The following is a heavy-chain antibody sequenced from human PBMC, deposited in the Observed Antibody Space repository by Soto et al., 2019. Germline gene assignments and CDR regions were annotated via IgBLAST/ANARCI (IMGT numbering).Heavy chain of an antibody. D-gene: IGHD3-10*01. CDR1: GGSFSGYY. CDR2: INHSGST. Sequence: SETLSLTCAVCGGSFSGYYWSWIRQPPGKGLEWIGEINHSGSTNYNPSLKSRVTISVDTSKNQFSLKLSSVTAADTAVYYCASGPRGKWFDPWGQGTLVTVSS. CDR3: ASGPRGKWFDP. J-gene: IGHJ5*02. V-gene: IGHV4-34*01.